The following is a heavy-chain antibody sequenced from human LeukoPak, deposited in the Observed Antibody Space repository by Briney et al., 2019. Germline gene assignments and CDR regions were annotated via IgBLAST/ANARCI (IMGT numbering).Heavy chain of an antibody. V-gene: IGHV1-18*01. J-gene: IGHJ4*02. CDR3: ARDLEGGNYDILTGQNDY. D-gene: IGHD3-9*01. CDR2: ISAYNRNT. CDR1: GYTFTSYG. Sequence: ASVKVSCKASGYTFTSYGISWVRQAPGQGLEWMGWISAYNRNTNYAQKLQGRVTMTTDTSTSTAYMELRSLRSDDTAVYYCARDLEGGNYDILTGQNDYWGQGTLVTVSS.